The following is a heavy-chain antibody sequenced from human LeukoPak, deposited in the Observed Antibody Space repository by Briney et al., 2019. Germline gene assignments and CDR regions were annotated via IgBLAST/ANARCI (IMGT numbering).Heavy chain of an antibody. D-gene: IGHD2-21*01. CDR2: IYYSGST. CDR3: ARSPSAYFLIAP. V-gene: IGHV4-59*01. CDR1: GGSISSYY. Sequence: SETLSLTCTVSGGSISSYYWSWLRQPLGKGLEWIGYIYYSGSTNYNPSLKSRVTISVDTSKNQFSLKLSSVTAADTAVYYCARSPSAYFLIAPWGQGNLVTVSS. J-gene: IGHJ5*02.